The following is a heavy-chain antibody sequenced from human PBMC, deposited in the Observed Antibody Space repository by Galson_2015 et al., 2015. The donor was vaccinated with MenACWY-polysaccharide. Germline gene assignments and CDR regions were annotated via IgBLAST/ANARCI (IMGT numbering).Heavy chain of an antibody. V-gene: IGHV4-39*07. Sequence: ETLSLTCSVSGGSISSRSYYWGWIRQPPGKGLEWIGNIDDSGSTNYNPSLKRRVTISVDTSKNQFSLKLSSVTAADTALYYCARWYYDSSGYRRYFDFWGQGTLVTVSS. CDR3: ARWYYDSSGYRRYFDF. J-gene: IGHJ4*02. CDR1: GGSISSRSYY. D-gene: IGHD3-22*01. CDR2: IDDSGST.